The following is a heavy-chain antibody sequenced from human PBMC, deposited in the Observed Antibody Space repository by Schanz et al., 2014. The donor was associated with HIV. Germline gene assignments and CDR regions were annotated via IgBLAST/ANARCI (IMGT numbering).Heavy chain of an antibody. Sequence: QVHLVESGGGLIRPGKSLRLSCAASGFTFSSYGMHWVRQAPGKGLEWVAVIWYDGSNKYYTDSEKGRFTISRDNSKNTLYLHMSSLRREDTAVYYCTRDGGWSGSACYGYGRDVWGQWTTVTVSS. CDR1: GFTFSSYG. J-gene: IGHJ6*02. CDR3: TRDGGWSGSACYGYGRDV. D-gene: IGHD3-3*01. CDR2: IWYDGSNK. V-gene: IGHV3-33*01.